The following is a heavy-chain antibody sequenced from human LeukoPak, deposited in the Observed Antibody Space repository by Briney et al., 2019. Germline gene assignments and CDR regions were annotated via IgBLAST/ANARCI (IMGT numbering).Heavy chain of an antibody. CDR1: GFTFSNVW. J-gene: IGHJ4*02. CDR3: SWLTCGGSCWSL. D-gene: IGHD2-15*01. V-gene: IGHV3-15*01. CDR2: IKSKRSGGTT. Sequence: GGSLRLSCAVSGFTFSNVWMSWVRQAPGKGLEWVGRIKSKRSGGTTDYAAPVKDRVTISRDDSKNTVYLQMNSLKTEDTAVYFCSWLTCGGSCWSLWGQGTLVTVSS.